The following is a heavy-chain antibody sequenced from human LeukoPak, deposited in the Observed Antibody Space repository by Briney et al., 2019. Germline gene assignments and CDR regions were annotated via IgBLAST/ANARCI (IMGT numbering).Heavy chain of an antibody. CDR3: ARDGPGIAVAGTRRVYSIDP. V-gene: IGHV4-38-2*02. Sequence: SETLSLTCTVSGYSISSGYYWGWIRQPPGKGLEWIGRIYTSGSTNYNPSLKSRVTMSVDTSKNQFSLKLSSVTAADTAVYYCARDGPGIAVAGTRRVYSIDPWGQGTLVTVSS. CDR2: IYTSGST. J-gene: IGHJ5*02. CDR1: GYSISSGYY. D-gene: IGHD6-19*01.